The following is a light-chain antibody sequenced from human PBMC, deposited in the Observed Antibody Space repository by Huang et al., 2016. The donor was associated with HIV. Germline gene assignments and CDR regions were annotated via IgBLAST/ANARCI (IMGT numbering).Light chain of an antibody. CDR3: QQYNTWPPKYT. J-gene: IGKJ2*01. Sequence: EIVMTQSPATLSVSPGERVTLSCRASQRISANLAWYQHKPGHAPRLLLYGASTRATGIPVRCSGSGAGTEFTLSISSLQSEDSAVYYCQQYNTWPPKYTFGQGTKVEIK. V-gene: IGKV3-15*01. CDR1: QRISAN. CDR2: GAS.